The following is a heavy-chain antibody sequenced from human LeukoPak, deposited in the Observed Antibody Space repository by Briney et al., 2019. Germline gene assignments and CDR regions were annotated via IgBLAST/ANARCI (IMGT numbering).Heavy chain of an antibody. D-gene: IGHD1-7*01. Sequence: GASLRLSCAASGFTFSSYAMSWVRQAPGKGLEWVSPISGSGGNPYYADSVKGRFTIFRDNSKNTLYLQMNSLRADDTAVYYCAKAGWNYHFDYWGQGTLVTVSS. CDR1: GFTFSSYA. V-gene: IGHV3-23*01. CDR3: AKAGWNYHFDY. CDR2: ISGSGGNP. J-gene: IGHJ4*02.